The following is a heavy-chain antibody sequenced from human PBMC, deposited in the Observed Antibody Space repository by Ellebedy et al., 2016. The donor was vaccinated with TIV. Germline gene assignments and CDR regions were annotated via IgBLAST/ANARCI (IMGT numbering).Heavy chain of an antibody. Sequence: SETLSLTCTVTGGSVSSFYWSWIRQPPGKGLEWIGYVHDVGHTRSGGRYNSSLKSRVDISADTSQNQISLTLTSVTAADTAVYFCSRNLVDGYGSTWWVAYHWGQGALVTVSS. J-gene: IGHJ5*02. D-gene: IGHD1-26*01. CDR2: VHDVGHTRSGG. CDR1: GGSVSSFY. CDR3: SRNLVDGYGSTWWVAYH. V-gene: IGHV4-59*02.